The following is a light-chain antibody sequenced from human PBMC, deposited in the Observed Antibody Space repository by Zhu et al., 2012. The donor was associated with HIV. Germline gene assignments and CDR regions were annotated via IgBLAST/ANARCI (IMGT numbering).Light chain of an antibody. CDR1: QSVTNDY. J-gene: IGKJ1*01. Sequence: EIVWTQSPGTLSLSPGDRATLSCRASQSVTNDYLAWYQQKPGQAPRLLIYGASSRATGIPDRFSGSGSGTDFILTISRVEPEDFAVYYCHQYLSSPETFGQGTKVEIK. CDR2: GAS. CDR3: HQYLSSPET. V-gene: IGKV3-20*01.